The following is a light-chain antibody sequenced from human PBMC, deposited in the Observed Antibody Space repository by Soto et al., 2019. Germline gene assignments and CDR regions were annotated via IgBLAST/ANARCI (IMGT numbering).Light chain of an antibody. CDR1: SSDGGGYNY. CDR3: SSYTSSSTAHYV. J-gene: IGLJ1*01. Sequence: QAVLTHPASVSGSPGQSITISCTGTSSDGGGYNYVSWYQQHPGKAPKLMIYEVSNRPSGVSNRFSGSKSGNTASLTISGLQAEDEADYYCSSYTSSSTAHYVFGTGTKV. CDR2: EVS. V-gene: IGLV2-14*01.